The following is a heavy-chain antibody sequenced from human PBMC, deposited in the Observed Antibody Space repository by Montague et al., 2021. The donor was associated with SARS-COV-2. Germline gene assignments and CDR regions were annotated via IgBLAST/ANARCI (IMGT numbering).Heavy chain of an antibody. D-gene: IGHD3-22*01. J-gene: IGHJ5*02. CDR2: IYHSGST. CDR3: ARVRSITMIVVVITPMGWFDP. CDR1: GYSISSGYY. Sequence: SETLSLTCTVSGYSISSGYYWGWIRQPPGKGLEWIGSIYHSGSTYYNPSRKSRVTTSVDTSKNQFSLKLSSVTAADTAVYYCARVRSITMIVVVITPMGWFDPWGQGTLVTVSS. V-gene: IGHV4-38-2*02.